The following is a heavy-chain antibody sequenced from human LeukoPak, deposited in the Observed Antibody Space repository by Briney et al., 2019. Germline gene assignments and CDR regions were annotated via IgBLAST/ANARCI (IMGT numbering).Heavy chain of an antibody. J-gene: IGHJ2*01. CDR1: GFTFSSYW. V-gene: IGHV3-74*01. Sequence: GGSLRLSCAASGFTFSSYWMHWVRQAPGKGLAWVSRINSDGSSTSYADSVKGRFTISRDNAKNSLYLQMNSLRAEDTAMYYCAGSDTIGYVPRDWDYWHFDLWGRGTLVTVSS. CDR3: AGSDTIGYVPRDWDYWHFDL. D-gene: IGHD3-10*01. CDR2: INSDGSST.